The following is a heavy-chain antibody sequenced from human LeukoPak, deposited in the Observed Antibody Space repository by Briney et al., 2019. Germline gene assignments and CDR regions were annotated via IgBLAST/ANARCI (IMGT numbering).Heavy chain of an antibody. Sequence: GGSLRLSCAASEFTFSNYAMTWVRQAPGQGLQWVSIISFSDESTYYADSVKGRFTISRDSSKSTVYLQMNSLKDEDTAFYYCAKYGSGTYYNGLHWGQGTLVTVSS. J-gene: IGHJ4*02. D-gene: IGHD3-10*01. V-gene: IGHV3-23*01. CDR1: EFTFSNYA. CDR2: ISFSDEST. CDR3: AKYGSGTYYNGLH.